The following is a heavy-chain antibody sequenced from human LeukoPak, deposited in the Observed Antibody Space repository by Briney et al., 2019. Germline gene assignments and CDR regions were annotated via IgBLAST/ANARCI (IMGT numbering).Heavy chain of an antibody. CDR1: RYTFTGYY. J-gene: IGHJ5*02. V-gene: IGHV1-69*13. D-gene: IGHD5-12*01. Sequence: GASVKVSCKASRYTFTGYYMHWVRQAPAPGLECIGWIIPIFGTANYAQKFQGRVTITADESTSTAYMELSSLRSEDTAVYYCARSGYGARNWFDPWGQGTLVTVSS. CDR2: IIPIFGTA. CDR3: ARSGYGARNWFDP.